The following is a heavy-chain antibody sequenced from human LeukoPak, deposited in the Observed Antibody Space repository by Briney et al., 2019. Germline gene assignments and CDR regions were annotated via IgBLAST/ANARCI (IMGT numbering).Heavy chain of an antibody. D-gene: IGHD2-2*01. CDR1: GYTFTGYY. CDR3: ARRIYCSSTSCPPLRFDY. V-gene: IGHV1-2*02. CDR2: INPNSGGT. J-gene: IGHJ4*02. Sequence: GASVKVSCKASGYTFTGYYMHWVRQAPGQGLEWMGWINPNSGGTNYAQKFQGRATMTRDTSISTAYMELSRLRSDDTAVYYCARRIYCSSTSCPPLRFDYWGQGTLVTVSS.